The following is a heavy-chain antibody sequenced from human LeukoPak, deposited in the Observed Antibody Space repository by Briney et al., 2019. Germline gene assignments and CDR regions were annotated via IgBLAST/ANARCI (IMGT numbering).Heavy chain of an antibody. J-gene: IGHJ4*02. Sequence: GGSLRLSCAASGFTFSSYAMHWVRQAPGKGLEWVAVISYNGSNKYYADSVKGRFTISRDNSKNTLYLQMNSLRAEDTAVYYCARDPSGSYPDYWGQGTLFTVSS. D-gene: IGHD1-26*01. CDR2: ISYNGSNK. CDR3: ARDPSGSYPDY. CDR1: GFTFSSYA. V-gene: IGHV3-30*04.